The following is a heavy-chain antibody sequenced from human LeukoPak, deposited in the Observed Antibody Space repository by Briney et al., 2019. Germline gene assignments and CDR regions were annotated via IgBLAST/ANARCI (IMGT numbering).Heavy chain of an antibody. CDR1: GFTFSNAW. Sequence: GGSLRLSCAASGFTFSNAWMSWVRQAPGKGLEWVGRIKSKTDGGTTDYAAPVKGRFTISRDDSKNTLYLQMNSLKTEDTAVYYCTTGLVFYYDSSGYYRGFDYWGQGTLVTVSS. CDR2: IKSKTDGGTT. CDR3: TTGLVFYYDSSGYYRGFDY. J-gene: IGHJ4*02. V-gene: IGHV3-15*01. D-gene: IGHD3-22*01.